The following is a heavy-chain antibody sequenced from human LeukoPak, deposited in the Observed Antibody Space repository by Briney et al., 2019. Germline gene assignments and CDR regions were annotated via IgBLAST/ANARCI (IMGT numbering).Heavy chain of an antibody. D-gene: IGHD3-22*01. J-gene: IGHJ3*02. CDR1: GFTFSSYA. Sequence: GGSLRLSCAASGFTFSSYAMSWVRQAPGKGLEWVSGISGSGGSTYYADSVKGRFTISRDNSKNTLYLQMNSLRAEDTAVYYCAKDGRYYYDRSDAFDIWGQGTMVTVSS. CDR2: ISGSGGST. V-gene: IGHV3-23*01. CDR3: AKDGRYYYDRSDAFDI.